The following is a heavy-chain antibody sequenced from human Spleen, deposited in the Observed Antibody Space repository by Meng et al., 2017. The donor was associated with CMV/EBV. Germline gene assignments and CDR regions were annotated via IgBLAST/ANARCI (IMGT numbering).Heavy chain of an antibody. D-gene: IGHD2-2*01. CDR2: ISYDGSNK. CDR3: ARGAAAPPYFYYYYGMDV. CDR1: GFTFSSYA. J-gene: IGHJ6*02. V-gene: IGHV3-30-3*01. Sequence: GESLKISCAASGFTFSSYAMTWVRQAPGKGLEWVAVISYDGSNKYYADSVKGRFTISRDNAKNTLYLQMNSLRAEDTALYYCARGAAAPPYFYYYYGMDVWGQGTTVTVSS.